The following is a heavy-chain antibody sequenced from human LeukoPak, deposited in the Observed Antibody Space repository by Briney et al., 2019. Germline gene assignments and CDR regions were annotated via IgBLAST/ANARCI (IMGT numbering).Heavy chain of an antibody. CDR1: GFIFSRYA. CDR2: ISGNGGST. Sequence: GGSLRLSCAASGFIFSRYAVGWVRQASGKGLEWVSVISGNGGSTYYADSVKGRFTISRDNSRNTLYLQVNSLRGEDTAVYFCAREAPGYFDYWGLGALVTVSS. CDR3: AREAPGYFDY. J-gene: IGHJ4*02. D-gene: IGHD2-2*01. V-gene: IGHV3-23*01.